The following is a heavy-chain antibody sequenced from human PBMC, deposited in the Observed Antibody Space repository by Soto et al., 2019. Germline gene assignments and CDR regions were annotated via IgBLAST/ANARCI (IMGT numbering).Heavy chain of an antibody. CDR2: IDPSDSYT. CDR1: GYSFTSYW. J-gene: IGHJ4*02. V-gene: IGHV5-10-1*01. Sequence: GESLKISCKGSGYSFTSYWISWVRQMPGKGLEWMGRIDPSDSYTNYSPSFQGHVTISADKSISTAYLQWSSLKASDTAMYYCASSLAYCGGDCYSSSYWGQGSLVTVSS. D-gene: IGHD2-21*02. CDR3: ASSLAYCGGDCYSSSY.